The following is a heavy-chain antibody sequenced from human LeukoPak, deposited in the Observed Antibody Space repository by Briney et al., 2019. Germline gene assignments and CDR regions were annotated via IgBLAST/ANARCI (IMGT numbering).Heavy chain of an antibody. J-gene: IGHJ6*03. CDR3: ARDGRHDYGDYLTHYYYYYYMDV. Sequence: ASVKVSCKASGGTFSSYAISWVRQAPGQGLEWMGGIIPIFGTANYAQKFQGRVTITADKSTSTAYMELSSLRSEDTAVYYCARDGRHDYGDYLTHYYYYYYMDVWGKGTTVTVSS. CDR1: GGTFSSYA. CDR2: IIPIFGTA. V-gene: IGHV1-69*06. D-gene: IGHD4-17*01.